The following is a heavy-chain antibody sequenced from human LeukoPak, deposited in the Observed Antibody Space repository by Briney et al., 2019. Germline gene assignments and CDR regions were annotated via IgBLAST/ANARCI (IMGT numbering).Heavy chain of an antibody. CDR1: GFTFSNYE. V-gene: IGHV3-48*03. CDR2: ISSSGTTI. Sequence: GGSLRLSCAASGFTFSNYEMNWVRQAPGKGLEWVSYISSSGTTIYYADSVKGRFTISGDNAKNSLFLQMNSLGADDTAVYYCASGRRNLDYWGQGTLVTVSS. CDR3: ASGRRNLDY. J-gene: IGHJ4*02. D-gene: IGHD5-24*01.